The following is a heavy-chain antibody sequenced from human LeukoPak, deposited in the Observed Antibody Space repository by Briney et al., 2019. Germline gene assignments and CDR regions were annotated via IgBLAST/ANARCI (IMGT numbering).Heavy chain of an antibody. J-gene: IGHJ5*02. V-gene: IGHV4-4*07. Sequence: PSETLSLTCTVSGGSTSGYYWNWIRQPAGKGLEWIGRIFHSGSTNYNPSLNSRVTMSVDTSKNQFSLKLSSVTAAYTAVYYCARSRIVLADRLDPWGQGTLVTVSS. D-gene: IGHD6-19*01. CDR1: GGSTSGYY. CDR2: IFHSGST. CDR3: ARSRIVLADRLDP.